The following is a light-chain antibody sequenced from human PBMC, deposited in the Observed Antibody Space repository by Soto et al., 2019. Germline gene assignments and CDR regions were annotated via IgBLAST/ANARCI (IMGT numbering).Light chain of an antibody. V-gene: IGLV2-23*01. CDR1: ASDVGSSNL. J-gene: IGLJ1*01. Sequence: QSALTQPASGSGSPGQSITISCTGTASDVGSSNLVSWYQQYPGKAPKLIIYEGRRRPSGVSGRFSGAKSGNTASLTISGLQAEDEADHYCCSFASSSTFYVFGTGTKLTVL. CDR3: CSFASSSTFYV. CDR2: EGR.